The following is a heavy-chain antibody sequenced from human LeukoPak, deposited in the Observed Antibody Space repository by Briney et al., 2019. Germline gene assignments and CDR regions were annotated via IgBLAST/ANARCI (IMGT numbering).Heavy chain of an antibody. J-gene: IGHJ4*02. CDR2: IYHSGGA. V-gene: IGHV4-4*02. CDR3: AREAGDCVDY. D-gene: IGHD2-21*02. Sequence: SGTLSLTCAVSGASIDSHSWWSWVRQPPGKGLEWIGEIYHSGGANYKPSLKSRVTMSVDTSKNQFSLKLSSVTAADTAVYYCAREAGDCVDYWGQGTLVTVSS. CDR1: GASIDSHSW.